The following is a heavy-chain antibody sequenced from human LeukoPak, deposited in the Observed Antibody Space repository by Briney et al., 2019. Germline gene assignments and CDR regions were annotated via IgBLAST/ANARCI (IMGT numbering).Heavy chain of an antibody. CDR1: GFTFSSYW. V-gene: IGHV3-7*01. CDR3: ARDSPEPIAAAGTADY. J-gene: IGHJ4*02. D-gene: IGHD6-13*01. CDR2: IKQDGSEK. Sequence: PGGSLRLSCAASGFTFSSYWMSWVRQAPGKGLEWVANIKQDGSEKYYVDSVKGRFTISRDNAKNSLYLQMNSLRAEDTAVYYCARDSPEPIAAAGTADYWGQGTLVTVSS.